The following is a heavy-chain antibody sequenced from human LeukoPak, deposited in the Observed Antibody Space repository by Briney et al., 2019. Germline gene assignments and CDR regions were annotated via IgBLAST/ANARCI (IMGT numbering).Heavy chain of an antibody. Sequence: GGSLRLSCATSGFIFNTYTIKWVRQAPGKGLEWVSSISSYIYYADSVKGRFTISKDNAKNSLYLQMNSLRDEDTAVYYCARSVSLDYWGQGTLVTVSS. CDR3: ARSVSLDY. J-gene: IGHJ4*02. CDR2: ISSYI. CDR1: GFIFNTYT. V-gene: IGHV3-21*01.